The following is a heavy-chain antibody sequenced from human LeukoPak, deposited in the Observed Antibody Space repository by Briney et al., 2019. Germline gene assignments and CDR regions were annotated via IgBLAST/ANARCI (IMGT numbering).Heavy chain of an antibody. CDR1: GFTFSNYD. CDR2: IWYDGSNK. J-gene: IGHJ4*02. CDR3: ARDPGGVVYFDY. V-gene: IGHV3-33*01. Sequence: GRSLRLACAVSGFTFSNYDMHWVRQAPGKGLEWVAVIWYDGSNKYYADSVKGRFTISRDNSKNTLYLQMNTLRAEDTAVYYCARDPGGVVYFDYWGQGTLVTVSS. D-gene: IGHD2-8*01.